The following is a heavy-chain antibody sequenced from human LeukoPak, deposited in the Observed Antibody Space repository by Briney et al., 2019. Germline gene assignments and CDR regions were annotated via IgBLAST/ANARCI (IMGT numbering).Heavy chain of an antibody. D-gene: IGHD2-15*01. CDR1: GFTFDDYG. V-gene: IGHV3-20*04. CDR2: ISWNGGST. Sequence: GGSLRLSCAASGFTFDDYGMSWVRHAPGKGLEWVSFISWNGGSTGYADSVKGRFTISRDNAKNSLYLQMNSLRAEDTAVYYCARAGCSGGSCYPNNWFDPWGQGTLVTVSS. J-gene: IGHJ5*02. CDR3: ARAGCSGGSCYPNNWFDP.